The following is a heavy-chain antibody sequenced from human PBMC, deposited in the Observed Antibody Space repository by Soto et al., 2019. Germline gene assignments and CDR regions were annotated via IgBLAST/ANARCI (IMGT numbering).Heavy chain of an antibody. D-gene: IGHD6-13*01. CDR3: ARDTGIAAAVGMDV. V-gene: IGHV1-69*13. Sequence: GASVKVSCTASGGTFSSYAISWVRQAPGQGLEWMGGIIPIFGTANYAQKFQGRVTIAADESTSTAYMELSSLRSEDTAVYYCARDTGIAAAVGMDVWGQGTTVTVSS. J-gene: IGHJ6*02. CDR2: IIPIFGTA. CDR1: GGTFSSYA.